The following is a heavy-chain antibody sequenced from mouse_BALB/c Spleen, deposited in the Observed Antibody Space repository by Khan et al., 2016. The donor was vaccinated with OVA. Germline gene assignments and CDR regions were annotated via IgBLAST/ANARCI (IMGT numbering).Heavy chain of an antibody. D-gene: IGHD1-1*01. CDR3: ASENYYGRSCNAMDN. Sequence: DLVKPGPSVKLYCKASGYTFTSYWIIWIKQRPGQGLEWIGCIGPGSSNTYYNEMFKGKAALTVDTSSSTAYIQLSSLSSEDSAVWFVASENYYGRSCNAMDNWGEGTSVTDSA. J-gene: IGHJ4*01. CDR1: GYTFTSYW. CDR2: IGPGSSNT. V-gene: IGHV1S41*01.